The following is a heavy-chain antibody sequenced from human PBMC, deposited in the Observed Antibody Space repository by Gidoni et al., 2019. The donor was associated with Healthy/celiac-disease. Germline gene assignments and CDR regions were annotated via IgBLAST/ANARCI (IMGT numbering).Heavy chain of an antibody. D-gene: IGHD1-26*01. CDR1: GFTFSSYW. V-gene: IGHV3-74*01. CDR2: INSDGSST. Sequence: EVQLVESGGGLVQPGGSLRLSCAASGFTFSSYWMHWVLQAPGNGMVWVSRINSDGSSTSYADSVKGRFNISRDNAKNTRYLQMNSLRAEDTAVYYCARVGVSGGSYYSWGQGTLVTVSS. J-gene: IGHJ5*02. CDR3: ARVGVSGGSYYS.